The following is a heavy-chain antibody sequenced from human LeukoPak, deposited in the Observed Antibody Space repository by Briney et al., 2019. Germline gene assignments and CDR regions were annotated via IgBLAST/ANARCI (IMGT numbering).Heavy chain of an antibody. CDR3: ARGGLMDYFALDV. J-gene: IGHJ6*02. V-gene: IGHV4-4*02. CDR2: VFHSGIT. D-gene: IGHD3/OR15-3a*01. CDR1: GGPMRNNNG. Sequence: SEPVSLTCGVWGGPMRNNNGWSWVRQPPGEGLEGSGDVFHSGITTYNPSLTSRVAISVDKSKSQFSLKLSSVTAADTAVYYCARGGLMDYFALDVWGQGTTVTVSS.